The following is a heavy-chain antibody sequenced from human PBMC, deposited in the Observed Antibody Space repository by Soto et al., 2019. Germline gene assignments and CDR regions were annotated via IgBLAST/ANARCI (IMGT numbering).Heavy chain of an antibody. V-gene: IGHV1-2*02. Sequence: GASVKVSCKASGYTFTGYYMHWVRQAPGQGFEWIGWINPNSGGTNYAQKFQGRVTMTRDTSISTAYMELSRLRSDDTAVYYCARASKSSGWYGGNWFDPWGQGTLVTVSS. CDR1: GYTFTGYY. D-gene: IGHD6-19*01. CDR3: ARASKSSGWYGGNWFDP. J-gene: IGHJ5*02. CDR2: INPNSGGT.